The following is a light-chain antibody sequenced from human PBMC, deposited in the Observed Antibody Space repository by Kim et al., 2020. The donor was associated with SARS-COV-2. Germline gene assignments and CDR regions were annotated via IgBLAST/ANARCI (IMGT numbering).Light chain of an antibody. CDR2: GAS. Sequence: DIVMTQSPATLSVSPGEGVTLSCRASQSINRNVAWYQHKPGRAPRLLMYGASSRASGVPARFSGSGSGTDFTLSISSLQSEDFAIYCCQQYHDWTTFGQGTKVDIK. V-gene: IGKV3-15*01. CDR3: QQYHDWTT. CDR1: QSINRN. J-gene: IGKJ1*01.